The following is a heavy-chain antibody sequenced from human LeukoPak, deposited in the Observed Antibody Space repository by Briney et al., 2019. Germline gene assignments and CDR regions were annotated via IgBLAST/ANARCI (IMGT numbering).Heavy chain of an antibody. CDR2: IYTSGST. Sequence: PSETLSLTCTVSGGSISSYYWSWIRQPPGKGLEWIGYIYTSGSTNYNPSLKSRVTISVDTSKNQFSLKLSSVTAAGTAVYYCARHLGYYYDSSGYWGGYYMDVWGKGITVTVSS. J-gene: IGHJ6*03. CDR3: ARHLGYYYDSSGYWGGYYMDV. CDR1: GGSISSYY. V-gene: IGHV4-4*09. D-gene: IGHD3-22*01.